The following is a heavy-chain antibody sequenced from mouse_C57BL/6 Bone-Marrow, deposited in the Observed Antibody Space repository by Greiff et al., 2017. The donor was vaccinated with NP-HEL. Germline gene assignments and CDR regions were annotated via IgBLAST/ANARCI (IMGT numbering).Heavy chain of an antibody. CDR2: IDPENGDT. Sequence: EVQGVESGAELVRPGASVKLSCTASGFNITDDYMHWVKQRPEQGLEWIGWIDPENGDTEYASKVQGKATITADTSFNPAYLQLSSLTSEDTAVYYWTRSYGYFEVWGTGTTVTVSS. V-gene: IGHV14-4*01. CDR3: TRSYGYFEV. CDR1: GFNITDDY. J-gene: IGHJ1*03.